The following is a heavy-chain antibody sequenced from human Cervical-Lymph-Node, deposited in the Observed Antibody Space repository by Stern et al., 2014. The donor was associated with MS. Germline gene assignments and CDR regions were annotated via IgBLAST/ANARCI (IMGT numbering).Heavy chain of an antibody. CDR2: INAKSGDT. CDR3: ARGRCSSTRCFDYYGLDV. J-gene: IGHJ6*02. CDR1: GYTFSSYE. D-gene: IGHD2-2*01. Sequence: VQLVQSGAEVRKPGASLRVSCKAGGYTFSSYEINWVRQAPGQGLEWMGWINAKSGDTGSAQNFQGRITMTMNTSIRTVYLELSSLTSNDTAVYYCARGRCSSTRCFDYYGLDVWGQGTTVIVSS. V-gene: IGHV1-8*01.